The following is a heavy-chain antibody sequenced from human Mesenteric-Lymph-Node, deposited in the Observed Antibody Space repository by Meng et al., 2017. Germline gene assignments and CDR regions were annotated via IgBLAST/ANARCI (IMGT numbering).Heavy chain of an antibody. Sequence: ASVKVSCKASGYTFTNFYLHWVRQAPGQGLEWMGRIDPHNGGINDAQQFQARVTMTWDTSISTAYMELSGLRYDDTAVYYCARGGVDYTYGWGYFDFWGQGTLVTVSS. CDR3: ARGGVDYTYGWGYFDF. V-gene: IGHV1-2*06. D-gene: IGHD5-18*01. CDR1: GYTFTNFY. J-gene: IGHJ4*02. CDR2: IDPHNGGI.